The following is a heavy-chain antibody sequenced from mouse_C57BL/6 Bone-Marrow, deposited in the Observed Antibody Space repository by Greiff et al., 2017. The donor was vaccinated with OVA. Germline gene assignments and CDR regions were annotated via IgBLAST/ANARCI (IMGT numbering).Heavy chain of an antibody. Sequence: EVMLVESGGGLVKPGGSLKLSCAASGFTFSSYAMSWVRQTPEKRLEWVATISDGGSYTYYPDNVKGRFTISRDNAKNNLYLQMSHLKSEDTAMYYCARDGDITTVVANYAMDYWGQGTSVTVSS. CDR1: GFTFSSYA. J-gene: IGHJ4*01. D-gene: IGHD1-1*01. V-gene: IGHV5-4*01. CDR3: ARDGDITTVVANYAMDY. CDR2: ISDGGSYT.